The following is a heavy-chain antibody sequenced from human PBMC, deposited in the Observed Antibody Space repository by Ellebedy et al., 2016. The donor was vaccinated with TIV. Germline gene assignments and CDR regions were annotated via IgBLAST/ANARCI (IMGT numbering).Heavy chain of an antibody. CDR3: AKDSGPAYGDYVALYYAMDV. CDR1: GFTFRSYA. J-gene: IGHJ6*02. D-gene: IGHD4-17*01. CDR2: ISGSGGST. Sequence: GGSLRLSCAASGFTFRSYAMSWVRQAPGKGLEWVSTISGSGGSTQYADSVKGRFTISRDNSNNTLYLQMDSLRAEDTAIYYCAKDSGPAYGDYVALYYAMDVWGQGTTV. V-gene: IGHV3-23*01.